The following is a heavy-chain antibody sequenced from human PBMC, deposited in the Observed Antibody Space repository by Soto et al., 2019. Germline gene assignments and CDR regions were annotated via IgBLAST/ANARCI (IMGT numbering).Heavy chain of an antibody. CDR1: GFTFSSYW. CDR2: VNSDGSST. V-gene: IGHV3-74*01. CDR3: ARAIAVAGTGGFY. J-gene: IGHJ4*02. D-gene: IGHD6-19*01. Sequence: GSLRLSCAASGFTFSSYWMHWVRQAPGKGLVWVSRVNSDGSSTTYADSVKGRFTISRDNAKNTLYLQMNSLRAEDTAVYYCARAIAVAGTGGFYWGQGTLVTVSS.